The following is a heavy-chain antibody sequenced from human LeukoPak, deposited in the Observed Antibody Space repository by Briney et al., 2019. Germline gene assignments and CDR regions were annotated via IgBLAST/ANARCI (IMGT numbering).Heavy chain of an antibody. CDR3: ARDQGIFDY. CDR1: GFTFSSYS. J-gene: IGHJ4*02. CDR2: INSSSRKI. Sequence: GGSLRLSCAASGFTFSSYSMNWVRQAPGKGLEWVSYINSSSRKIYYADSVKGRFTISRDNAKDSVYLQMNSLRDKDSAVYYCARDQGIFDYWGQGTLVTVSS. V-gene: IGHV3-48*02.